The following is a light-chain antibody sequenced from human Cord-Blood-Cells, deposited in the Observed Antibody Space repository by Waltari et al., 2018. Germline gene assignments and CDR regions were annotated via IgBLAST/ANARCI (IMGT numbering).Light chain of an antibody. CDR1: SSAVGGYNY. CDR3: SSYTSSSTLV. V-gene: IGLV2-14*03. CDR2: DVS. Sequence: SALTKPASVLGSPGRPTTISSTGTSSAVGGYNYVSWYQQHPGKAPKLMIYDVSNRPSGVSNRSSGSKSGNTASLTISGLQAEDEADYYCSSYTSSSTLVFGTGTKVTVL. J-gene: IGLJ1*01.